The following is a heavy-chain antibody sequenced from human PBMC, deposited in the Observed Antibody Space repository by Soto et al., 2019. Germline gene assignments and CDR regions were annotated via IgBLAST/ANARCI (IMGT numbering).Heavy chain of an antibody. D-gene: IGHD6-19*01. CDR2: INHSGNT. J-gene: IGHJ5*02. V-gene: IGHV4-34*01. CDR3: ARIAVAVPGWFDP. CDR1: GGSFSGYY. Sequence: PSETLSLTCAVYGGSFSGYYWGWIRQPPGKGLEWIGEINHSGNTNYNPSLKSRVTISVDTSKNQLSLKMSSVTAADTAVYYCARIAVAVPGWFDPWGQGTLVTVSS.